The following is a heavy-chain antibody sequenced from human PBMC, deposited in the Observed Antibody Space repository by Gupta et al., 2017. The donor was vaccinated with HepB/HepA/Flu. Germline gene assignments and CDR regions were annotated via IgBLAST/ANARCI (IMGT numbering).Heavy chain of an antibody. CDR1: GNTCPGYY. CDR2: INPNNGDT. D-gene: IGHD3-3*01. CDR3: ARELRPRGFLEWFFGY. J-gene: IGHJ4*02. Sequence: QVMLVQSGAEVKRPGASVKISCKALGNTCPGYYIHWLRQAPGQGLDWMGWINPNNGDTEYAQKFQDRVAMTRDTSITTVYMELDRLQLDDAAVYYCARELRPRGFLEWFFGYWGQGSLVTVSS. V-gene: IGHV1-2*02.